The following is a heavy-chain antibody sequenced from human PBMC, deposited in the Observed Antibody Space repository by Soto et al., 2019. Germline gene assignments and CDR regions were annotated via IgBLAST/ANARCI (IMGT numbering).Heavy chain of an antibody. J-gene: IGHJ6*03. CDR1: GGSISSSSYY. CDR3: AGGGSIVVATRRLMDV. V-gene: IGHV4-39*01. Sequence: SETLSLTCTVSGGSISSSSYYWGWIRQPPGKGLEWIGSIYYSGSTYYKPSLKSRVTISVDTSKNQFSLKLSSVTAADSVFYYCAGGGSIVVATRRLMDVWGKGTTVTVSS. D-gene: IGHD3-22*01. CDR2: IYYSGST.